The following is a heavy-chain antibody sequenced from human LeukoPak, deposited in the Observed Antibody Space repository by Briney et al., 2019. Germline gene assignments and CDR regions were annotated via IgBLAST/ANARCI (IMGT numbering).Heavy chain of an antibody. J-gene: IGHJ4*02. CDR1: GFTFSSYG. V-gene: IGHV3-48*03. CDR2: ISTGGSNA. CDR3: ARGFNPNS. D-gene: IGHD3-10*01. Sequence: GGSLRLSCAASGFTFSSYGMNWIRQAPGKGLEWISYISTGGSNANHADAVKGRFTISRDNAKNSLYLQMNSLRVAEPSVYYCARGFNPNSWGQGTLVSVSS.